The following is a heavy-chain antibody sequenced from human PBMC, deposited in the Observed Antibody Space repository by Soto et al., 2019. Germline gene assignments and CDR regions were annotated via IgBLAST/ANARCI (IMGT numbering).Heavy chain of an antibody. J-gene: IGHJ4*02. CDR1: GFTFSSYS. Sequence: GESLKISCAASGFTFSSYSMNWVRQAPGKGLEWVSSISSASIYTYYADSVKGRFTISRDNAKNSLFLQMNSLRAEDTAVYYCARVKTSSAAAILSPADYWGQGTLVTVSS. CDR2: ISSASIYT. D-gene: IGHD2-2*02. CDR3: ARVKTSSAAAILSPADY. V-gene: IGHV3-21*01.